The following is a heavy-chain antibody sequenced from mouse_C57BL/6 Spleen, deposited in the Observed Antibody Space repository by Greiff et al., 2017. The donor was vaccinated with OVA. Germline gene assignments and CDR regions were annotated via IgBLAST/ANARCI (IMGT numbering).Heavy chain of an antibody. J-gene: IGHJ2*01. CDR2: IDPSDSYT. Sequence: QVHVKQPGAELVMPGASVKLSCKASGYTFTSYWMHWVKQRPGQGLEWIGEIDPSDSYTNYNQKFKGKSTLTVDKSSSTAYMQLSSLTSEDSAVYYCARLSSPYYFDYWGQGTTLTVSS. CDR3: ARLSSPYYFDY. CDR1: GYTFTSYW. D-gene: IGHD1-1*01. V-gene: IGHV1-69*01.